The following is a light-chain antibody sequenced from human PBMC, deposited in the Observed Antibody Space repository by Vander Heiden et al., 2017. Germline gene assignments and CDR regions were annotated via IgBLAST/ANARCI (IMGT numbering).Light chain of an antibody. CDR3: QHYKSYPYS. CDR2: ETS. V-gene: IGKV1-5*03. CDR1: QSIGSR. Sequence: DIQMTKSPSTLSASVGDRVTITCRASQSIGSRLAWYHQKPGRAPKLLIYETSTIESGVPARFSGSGSGTEFTLTISSLQPDDFATYYCQHYKSYPYSFGQGTKLEIK. J-gene: IGKJ2*03.